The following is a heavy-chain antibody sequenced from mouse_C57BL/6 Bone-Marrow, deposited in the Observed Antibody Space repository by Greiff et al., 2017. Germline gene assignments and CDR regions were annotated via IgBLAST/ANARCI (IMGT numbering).Heavy chain of an antibody. CDR1: GFTFTDYY. J-gene: IGHJ1*03. CDR2: IRNKANGYTT. D-gene: IGHD4-1*01. Sequence: EVQLVESGGGLVQPGGSLSLSCAASGFTFTDYYMSWVRQPPGKALEWLGFIRNKANGYTTEYSASVKGRFTISRDNSQSILYLQMNALRAEDSATYYCARDVAHWENLYWYIDVWGTGTTGTASS. CDR3: ARDVAHWENLYWYIDV. V-gene: IGHV7-3*01.